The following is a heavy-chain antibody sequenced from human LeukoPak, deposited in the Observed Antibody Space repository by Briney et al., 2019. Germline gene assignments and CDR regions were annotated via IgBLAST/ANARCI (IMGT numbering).Heavy chain of an antibody. D-gene: IGHD4-17*01. J-gene: IGHJ4*02. CDR1: GFTFSSYS. Sequence: TGGSLRLSCAASGFTFSSYSMNWVRQAPGKGLEWVSSISSSRSYIYYADSVKGRFTISRDNAKNSLYLQMNSLRAEDTAVYYCARDPAPVTTSTMPDYWGQGTLVTVSS. V-gene: IGHV3-21*01. CDR3: ARDPAPVTTSTMPDY. CDR2: ISSSRSYI.